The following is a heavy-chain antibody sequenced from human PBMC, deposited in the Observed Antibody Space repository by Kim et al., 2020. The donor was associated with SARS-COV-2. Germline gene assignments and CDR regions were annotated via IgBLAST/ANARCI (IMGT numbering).Heavy chain of an antibody. CDR3: ARALIPMGPAYGMDV. V-gene: IGHV1-46*01. J-gene: IGHJ6*02. D-gene: IGHD3-10*01. CDR1: GYTFTSYY. Sequence: ASVKVSCKASGYTFTSYYMHWVRQAPGQGLEWMGIINPSGGSTSYAQKFQGRVTMTRDTSTSTVYMELSSLRSEDTAVYYCARALIPMGPAYGMDVWGQGTTVTVSS. CDR2: INPSGGST.